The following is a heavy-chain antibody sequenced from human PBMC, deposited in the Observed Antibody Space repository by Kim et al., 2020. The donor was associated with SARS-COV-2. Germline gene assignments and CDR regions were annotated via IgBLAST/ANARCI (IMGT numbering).Heavy chain of an antibody. CDR3: AADRFWGIAAAGSFDY. V-gene: IGHV1-58*01. Sequence: KFQERVTITRDMSTSTAYMELSSLRSEDTAVYYCAADRFWGIAAAGSFDYWGQGTLVTVSS. J-gene: IGHJ4*02. D-gene: IGHD6-13*01.